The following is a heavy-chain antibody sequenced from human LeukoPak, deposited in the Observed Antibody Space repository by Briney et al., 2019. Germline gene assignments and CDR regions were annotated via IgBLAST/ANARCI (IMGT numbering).Heavy chain of an antibody. V-gene: IGHV3-23*01. CDR1: GFTFSSYA. CDR3: AKDSIAAAGYFDY. J-gene: IGHJ4*02. D-gene: IGHD6-13*01. Sequence: GGSLRLSCAASGFTFSSYAMSWVRQAPGKGLEWVSSISGSGGSTYYADSVKGRFTISRDNAKNSLYLQMNSLRAEDTALYYCAKDSIAAAGYFDYWGQGTLVTVSS. CDR2: ISGSGGST.